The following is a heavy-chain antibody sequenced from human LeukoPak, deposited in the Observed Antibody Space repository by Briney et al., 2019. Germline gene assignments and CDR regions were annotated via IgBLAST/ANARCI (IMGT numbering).Heavy chain of an antibody. V-gene: IGHV3-23*01. J-gene: IGHJ4*02. CDR1: GFTFSNSA. Sequence: GGSLRLSCAASGFTFSNSAMDWVRQAPGKGLEWVSTISGSGAGTYYADSVKGRFTISRDNSKNTLYLQMNSLRAEDTAVYHCAEAAGGSSDYWGQGTLVTVSS. CDR3: AEAAGGSSDY. D-gene: IGHD3-16*01. CDR2: ISGSGAGT.